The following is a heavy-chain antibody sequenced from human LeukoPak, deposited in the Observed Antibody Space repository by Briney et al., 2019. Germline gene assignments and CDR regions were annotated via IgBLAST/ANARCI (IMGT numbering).Heavy chain of an antibody. CDR1: GGTFSSYT. CDR2: IIPILGIA. J-gene: IGHJ6*02. Sequence: ASVKVSCKASGGTFSSYTISWVRRAPGQGLEWMGRIIPILGIANYAQKFQGRVTITADKSTSTAYMELSSLRSEDTAVYYCARGIMITFGGVIVPYYYGMDVWGQGTTVTVSS. D-gene: IGHD3-16*02. CDR3: ARGIMITFGGVIVPYYYGMDV. V-gene: IGHV1-69*02.